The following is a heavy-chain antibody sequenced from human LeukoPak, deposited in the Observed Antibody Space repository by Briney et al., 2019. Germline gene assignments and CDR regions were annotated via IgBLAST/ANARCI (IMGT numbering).Heavy chain of an antibody. J-gene: IGHJ6*03. D-gene: IGHD3-10*01. CDR2: IIPIFGIP. CDR1: GDTFSIHA. CDR3: ASDSPEGLYGSGSYYNHYYYYMDV. V-gene: IGHV1-69*17. Sequence: GSSVKVSCKVSGDTFSIHAISWVRQAPGQGLDWMGGIIPIFGIPNYALEFQGRVTITADNSTNTAYMDLTGLRSDDTAVYYCASDSPEGLYGSGSYYNHYYYYMDVWGKGTTVTVSS.